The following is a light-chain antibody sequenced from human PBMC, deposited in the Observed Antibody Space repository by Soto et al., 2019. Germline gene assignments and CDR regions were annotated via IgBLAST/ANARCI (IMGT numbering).Light chain of an antibody. J-gene: IGLJ1*01. CDR3: CSYARSSTYV. V-gene: IGLV2-23*02. CDR2: EVS. CDR1: SSDVGSYNL. Sequence: QSVLTQPASVSGSPGQSITISCTGTSSDVGSYNLVSWYQQHPGKAPKLMIYEVSKRPSGLSNRFSASKSGNTASLTISGLQAEDEADYYCCSYARSSTYVFGTGTKVTV.